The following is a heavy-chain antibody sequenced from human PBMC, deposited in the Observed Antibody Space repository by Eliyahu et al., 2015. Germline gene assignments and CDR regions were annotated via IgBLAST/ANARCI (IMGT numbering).Heavy chain of an antibody. CDR3: ARILPGSVHYGMDV. V-gene: IGHV4-59*01. D-gene: IGHD2-21*02. J-gene: IGHJ6*02. Sequence: QVQLQESGPGLVKPSETLSLTCTVSXXSISSYYWSWIRQPPGKGLEWIGYIYYSGSTNYNPSLKSRVTISVDTSKNQFSLKLSSVTAADTAVYYCARILPGSVHYGMDVWGQGTTVTVSS. CDR1: XXSISSYY. CDR2: IYYSGST.